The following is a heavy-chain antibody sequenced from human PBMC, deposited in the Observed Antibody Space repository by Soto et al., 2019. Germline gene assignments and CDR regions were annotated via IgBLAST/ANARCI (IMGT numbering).Heavy chain of an antibody. D-gene: IGHD2-15*01. Sequence: EVQLVESGGGLVKPGGSLRLSCTASGSSFSSDSMNWVRQAPGKGLEWGSSISGSSSYLYYADSVKGRFTISRANAKNLVYLQTNRPTAEDTAVYYCARGIGYFNVGSCSGAFDLWGQGTMVTVSS. CDR2: ISGSSSYL. CDR1: GSSFSSDS. V-gene: IGHV3-21*01. J-gene: IGHJ3*01. CDR3: ARGIGYFNVGSCSGAFDL.